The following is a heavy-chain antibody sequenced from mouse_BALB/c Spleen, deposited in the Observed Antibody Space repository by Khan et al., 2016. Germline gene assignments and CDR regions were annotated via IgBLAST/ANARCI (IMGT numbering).Heavy chain of an antibody. CDR1: GYSFTGYN. V-gene: IGHV1S135*01. J-gene: IGHJ4*01. CDR3: ARGRHYYSSNYAMDY. D-gene: IGHD1-2*01. Sequence: VQLQQSGPALEKPGASVKISCKASGYSFTGYNMNWVKQSNGKSLEWIGYIDPYYGGTTYNQKFKGKATLTVDKSSSTAYIHLRNLTSEDSAVFYCARGRHYYSSNYAMDYWGQGTSVTVSS. CDR2: IDPYYGGT.